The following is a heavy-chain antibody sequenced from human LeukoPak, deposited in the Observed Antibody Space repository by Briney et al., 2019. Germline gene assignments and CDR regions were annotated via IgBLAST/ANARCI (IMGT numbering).Heavy chain of an antibody. D-gene: IGHD1-26*01. CDR2: ISWNSGSI. V-gene: IGHV3-9*01. J-gene: IGHJ4*02. Sequence: GRSLRLSCAASGFTFDDYAMHWVRQAPGKGLEWVSGISWNSGSIGYADSVKGRFTISRDNAKNSLYLQMNSLRAEDTALYYCAKVHRYSGSSFDYWGQGTLVTVSS. CDR1: GFTFDDYA. CDR3: AKVHRYSGSSFDY.